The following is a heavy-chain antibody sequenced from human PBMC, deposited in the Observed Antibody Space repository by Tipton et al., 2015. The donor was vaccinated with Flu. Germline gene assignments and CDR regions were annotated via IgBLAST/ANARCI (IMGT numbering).Heavy chain of an antibody. V-gene: IGHV4-39*07. J-gene: IGHJ4*02. D-gene: IGHD6-13*01. CDR3: ARDHSSSWYTY. CDR1: GGSISSSSYY. CDR2: IYYSGST. Sequence: TLSLTCTVSGGSISSSSYYWGWIRQPPGKGLEWIGSIYYSGSTYYNPSLKSRVTISVDTSKNQFSLKLSSVTAADTAVYYCARDHSSSWYTYWGQGTLVTVSS.